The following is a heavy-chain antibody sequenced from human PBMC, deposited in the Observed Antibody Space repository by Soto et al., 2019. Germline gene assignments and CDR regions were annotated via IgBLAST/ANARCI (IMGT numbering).Heavy chain of an antibody. CDR2: INSDGGST. J-gene: IGHJ4*02. CDR3: VRTSLVVAAGTGEDY. V-gene: IGHV3-74*01. CDR1: GFTFSIYW. Sequence: EVQLVQSGGGLVQPGVSLRLSCAASGFTFSIYWMHWVRQAPGKGLVWVSRINSDGGSTSYADSVKGRFTISRDNAKNTLYLQMNSLRAEDTAVYYCVRTSLVVAAGTGEDYWGQGTLVTVSS. D-gene: IGHD2-15*01.